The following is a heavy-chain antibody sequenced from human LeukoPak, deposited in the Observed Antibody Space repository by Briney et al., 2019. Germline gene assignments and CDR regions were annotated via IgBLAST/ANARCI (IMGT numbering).Heavy chain of an antibody. J-gene: IGHJ4*02. CDR1: GYTLTELS. CDR3: ATAQVLRRELLAYFDY. D-gene: IGHD1-26*01. Sequence: GASVKVSCKVSGYTLTELSMHWVRQAPGKELEWMGGFDPEDGETIYAQKFQGRVTMTEDTSTDTAYMELSSLRSEDTAVYYCATAQVLRRELLAYFDYWGQGTLVTVSS. V-gene: IGHV1-24*01. CDR2: FDPEDGET.